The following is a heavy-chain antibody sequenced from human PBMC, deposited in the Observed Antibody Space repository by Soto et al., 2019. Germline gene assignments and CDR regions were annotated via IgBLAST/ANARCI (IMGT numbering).Heavy chain of an antibody. J-gene: IGHJ6*02. Sequence: ASVKVSCQASGYTFTSYGISWVRQAPGQGLEWMGWISAYNGNTNYAQKLQGRVTMTTDTSTSTAYMELRSLRSDDTAVYYCARFDWNAIYYYYGMDVWGQGTTVTVSS. CDR1: GYTFTSYG. V-gene: IGHV1-18*01. CDR2: ISAYNGNT. D-gene: IGHD1-1*01. CDR3: ARFDWNAIYYYYGMDV.